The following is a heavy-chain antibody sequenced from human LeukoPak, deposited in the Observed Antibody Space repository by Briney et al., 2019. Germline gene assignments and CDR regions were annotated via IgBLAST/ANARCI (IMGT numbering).Heavy chain of an antibody. CDR2: ISAYNGNT. Sequence: ASVKVSCKASGYTFTSYGISWVRQASGQGLEWMGWISAYNGNTNYAQKLQGRVTMTTDTSTSTAYMELRSLRSDDTAVYYCARIPTVAGFGVAAAGNYWGQGTLVTVSS. CDR3: ARIPTVAGFGVAAAGNY. D-gene: IGHD6-13*01. CDR1: GYTFTSYG. V-gene: IGHV1-18*01. J-gene: IGHJ4*02.